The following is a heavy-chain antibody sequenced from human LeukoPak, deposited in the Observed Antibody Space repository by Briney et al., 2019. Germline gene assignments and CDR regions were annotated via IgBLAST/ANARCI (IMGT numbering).Heavy chain of an antibody. D-gene: IGHD3-22*01. CDR1: GGSFSGYY. Sequence: SETLSLTCAVYGGSFSGYYWSWIRQPPGKGLEWIGEINHSGSTNYNPSLKSRVTISVDTSKNQFSLKLSSVTAADTAVYYCARDRDPYYYDSSGYSPKYYFDYWGQGTLVTVSS. J-gene: IGHJ4*02. CDR3: ARDRDPYYYDSSGYSPKYYFDY. V-gene: IGHV4-34*01. CDR2: INHSGST.